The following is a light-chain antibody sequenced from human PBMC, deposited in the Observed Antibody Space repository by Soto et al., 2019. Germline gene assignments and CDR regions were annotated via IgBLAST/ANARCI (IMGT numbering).Light chain of an antibody. CDR2: DAS. V-gene: IGKV3D-15*01. CDR1: QSVDND. Sequence: EIVMTQSPATLPVSPGDRATLSCRASQSVDNDLAWYQQKPGQPPRLLIYDASTRATGIPARFSGSQSGTEFTLTISSLLSEDFAVYSCQQYNNWPLTFGGGTKV. J-gene: IGKJ4*01. CDR3: QQYNNWPLT.